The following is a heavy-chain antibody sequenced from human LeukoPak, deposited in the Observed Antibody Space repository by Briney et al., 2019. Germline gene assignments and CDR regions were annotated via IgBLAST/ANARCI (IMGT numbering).Heavy chain of an antibody. CDR3: ARARYDSSGFRG. Sequence: SETLSLTCTVSGGSISSSSYYWGWIRQPPGKGLEWIGSIYYSGSTYYNPSLKSRVTISVDRSKNQFSLKLSSVTAADTAVYYCARARYDSSGFRGWGQGTLVTVSS. J-gene: IGHJ4*02. D-gene: IGHD3-22*01. V-gene: IGHV4-39*07. CDR2: IYYSGST. CDR1: GGSISSSSYY.